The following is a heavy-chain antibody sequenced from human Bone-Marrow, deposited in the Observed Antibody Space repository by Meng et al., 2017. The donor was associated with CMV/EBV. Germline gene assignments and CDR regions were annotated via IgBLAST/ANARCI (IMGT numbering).Heavy chain of an antibody. Sequence: GEFLKIYCAASGFTFSWHWMNWVRQAPGKGLVWVSRINSDGNRITYADSVKGRFTISRDNAKNTLFLQMISLRAEDTAVYYCARDHEGIFGLVIYNYYGMDVWGQGTTVTVYS. CDR2: INSDGNRI. J-gene: IGHJ6*01. CDR3: ARDHEGIFGLVIYNYYGMDV. D-gene: IGHD3/OR15-3a*01. V-gene: IGHV3-74*03. CDR1: GFTFSWHW.